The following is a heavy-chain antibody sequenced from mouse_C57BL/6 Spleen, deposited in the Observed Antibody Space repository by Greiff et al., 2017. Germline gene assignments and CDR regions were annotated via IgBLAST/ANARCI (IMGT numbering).Heavy chain of an antibody. D-gene: IGHD1-1*01. CDR2: IDPNSGGT. J-gene: IGHJ1*03. CDR1: GYTFTSYW. CDR3: ARSGFITTVVAGYWYFDV. V-gene: IGHV1-72*01. Sequence: QVQLQQPGAELVKPGASVKLSCKASGYTFTSYWMHWVKQRPGRGLEWIGRIDPNSGGTKYNEKFKSKATLTVDKPSSTAYMQLSSLTSEDSAVYYCARSGFITTVVAGYWYFDVWGTGTTVTVSS.